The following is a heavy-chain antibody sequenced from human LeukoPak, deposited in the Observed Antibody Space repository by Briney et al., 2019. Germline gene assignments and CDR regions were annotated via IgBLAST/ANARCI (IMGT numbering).Heavy chain of an antibody. CDR3: ARVERGTGCYAVCLDYYYYMDV. V-gene: IGHV4-59*11. CDR1: GDSISSHS. J-gene: IGHJ6*03. D-gene: IGHD2-2*01. CDR2: IYYAGTT. Sequence: SETLSLTCTVSGDSISSHSWSWIRQPPGKGLEWVWYIYYAGTTNYNPSLRSRVTMLVDTSRNQFSLKLSSVTAADTAVYYCARVERGTGCYAVCLDYYYYMDVWGRGTTVTVSS.